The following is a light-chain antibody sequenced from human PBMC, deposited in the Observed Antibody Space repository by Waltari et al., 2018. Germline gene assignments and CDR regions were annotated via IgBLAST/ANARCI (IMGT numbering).Light chain of an antibody. CDR2: EVN. CDR3: SSHTSSSTFV. J-gene: IGLJ1*01. V-gene: IGLV2-14*01. CDR1: SSDVGSYNY. Sequence: QSALPHPASVSGSPGQSITIPCTGSSSDVGSYNYVSWYQQHPGQVPKLIIYEVNRRPSGVSNRFSGSKSGNTASLTISGLQAEDEADYYCSSHTSSSTFVFGTGTKVDVL.